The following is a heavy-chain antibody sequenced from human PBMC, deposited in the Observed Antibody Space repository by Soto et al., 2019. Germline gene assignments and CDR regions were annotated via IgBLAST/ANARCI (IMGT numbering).Heavy chain of an antibody. CDR2: ISYDGSNK. CDR1: GFTFSSYG. V-gene: IGHV3-30*18. D-gene: IGHD2-15*01. CDR3: AKETYSGPLDY. Sequence: GGSLRLSCAASGFTFSSYGMHWVRQAPGKGLEWVAVISYDGSNKYYVGSVKGRFTISRDNSKNTLYLQMNSLRAEDTAVYYCAKETYSGPLDYWGQGTLVTVSS. J-gene: IGHJ4*02.